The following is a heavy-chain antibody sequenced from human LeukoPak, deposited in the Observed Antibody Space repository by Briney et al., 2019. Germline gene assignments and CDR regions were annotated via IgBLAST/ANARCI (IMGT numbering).Heavy chain of an antibody. D-gene: IGHD3-22*01. J-gene: IGHJ5*02. CDR2: IYTSGST. V-gene: IGHV4-4*07. CDR1: GGSISSYY. Sequence: PAETLSLTCTVSGGSISSYYWGWIRQLAGKGLEWIGRIYTSGSTNYNPSLKSRVTMSVDTSKNQFSLKLSSVTAADTAVYYCARGVYYDSSGNNWFDPWGQGTLVTVSS. CDR3: ARGVYYDSSGNNWFDP.